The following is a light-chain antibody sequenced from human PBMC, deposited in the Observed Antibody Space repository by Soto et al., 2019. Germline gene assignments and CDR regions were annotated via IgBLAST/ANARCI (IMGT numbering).Light chain of an antibody. CDR2: DAS. CDR1: QDISSS. CDR3: QQLASYPIGT. V-gene: IGKV1-9*01. Sequence: DIQLTQSPSFLSASVGDRVTITCRASQDISSSSAWYQQKPGKAPKLLIYDASTLQTGAPSRFRGSGSGTEFTLTISSLQPEDFATYSCQQLASYPIGTFGGGTKVDIK. J-gene: IGKJ4*01.